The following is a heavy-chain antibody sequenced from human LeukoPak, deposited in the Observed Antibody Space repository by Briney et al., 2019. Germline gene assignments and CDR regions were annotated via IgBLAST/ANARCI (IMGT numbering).Heavy chain of an antibody. J-gene: IGHJ4*02. CDR2: ISGNGGST. D-gene: IGHD3-9*01. CDR3: ASHLRAYYDILTGYYVPYYFDY. CDR1: GVTFSSYG. Sequence: GGSLRLSCAASGVTFSSYGMSWVCQAPAKGLEFVSPISGNGGSTYYADSVKGRLTIFRDNSKNTPYQQMNSLRAEDTAVYYCASHLRAYYDILTGYYVPYYFDYWGQGTLVTVSS. V-gene: IGHV3-23*01.